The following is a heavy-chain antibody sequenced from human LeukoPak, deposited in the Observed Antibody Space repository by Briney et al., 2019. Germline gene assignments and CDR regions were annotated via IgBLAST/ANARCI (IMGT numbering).Heavy chain of an antibody. V-gene: IGHV4-61*02. D-gene: IGHD1-26*01. CDR1: GGSISSGSYY. Sequence: SETLSLTCTVSGGSISSGSYYWSWIRQPAGKGLEWIGRIYTSGSTNYNPSLKSRVTMSVDTSKNQFSLKLSSVTAADTAVYYCARDRGRWELLPDYWGQGTLVTVSS. CDR2: IYTSGST. CDR3: ARDRGRWELLPDY. J-gene: IGHJ4*02.